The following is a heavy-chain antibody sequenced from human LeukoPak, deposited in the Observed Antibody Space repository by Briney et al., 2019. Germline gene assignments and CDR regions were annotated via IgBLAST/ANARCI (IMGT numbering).Heavy chain of an antibody. CDR1: GYTFTGYY. J-gene: IGHJ4*02. CDR2: INPNSGGT. CDR3: ARDGEYYDSSGSYFDY. V-gene: IGHV1-2*06. D-gene: IGHD3-22*01. Sequence: ASVKVSCKSSGYTFTGYYMHWVRQAPGQRLEWMGRINPNSGGTNYAQKFQGRVTMTRDTSISTAYMELSRLRSDDTAVYYCARDGEYYDSSGSYFDYWGQGTAVTVSS.